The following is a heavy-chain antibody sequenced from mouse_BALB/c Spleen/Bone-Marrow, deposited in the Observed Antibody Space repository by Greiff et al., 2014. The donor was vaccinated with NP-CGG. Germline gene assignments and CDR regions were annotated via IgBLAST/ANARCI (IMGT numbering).Heavy chain of an antibody. CDR2: ISSGGSHT. CDR1: GLTFSSYD. Sequence: EVKLVESGGDLVKPGGSLKLSCAASGLTFSSYDMSWVRQTPDKRLEWVATISSGGSHTYYPDSVKGRFTISRDNAKNTLYLQMSSLKSEDTAMYYCARLDGYSLWYFDVWGAGTTVTVSS. D-gene: IGHD2-3*01. CDR3: ARLDGYSLWYFDV. J-gene: IGHJ1*01. V-gene: IGHV5-6*01.